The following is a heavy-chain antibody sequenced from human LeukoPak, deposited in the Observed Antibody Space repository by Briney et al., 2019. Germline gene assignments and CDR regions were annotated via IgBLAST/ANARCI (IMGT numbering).Heavy chain of an antibody. V-gene: IGHV3-23*01. D-gene: IGHD2-15*01. J-gene: IGHJ4*02. CDR3: AKFALRYCSGGSCHPFDY. CDR1: EFTFSTHA. CDR2: ISGSGAST. Sequence: QPGGSLRLSCAASEFTFSTHAMTWVRQAPGKGLEWVSGISGSGASTYYADSVKGRFIISRDNSKNTLYLQMNSLRAEDTAVYYCAKFALRYCSGGSCHPFDYWGQGTLVTVSS.